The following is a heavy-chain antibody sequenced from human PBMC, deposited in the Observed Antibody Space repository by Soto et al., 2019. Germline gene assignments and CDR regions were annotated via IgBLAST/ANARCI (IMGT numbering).Heavy chain of an antibody. CDR1: GFTFSSYA. CDR3: ARDKSPYSSGWHNRHFDY. D-gene: IGHD6-19*01. J-gene: IGHJ4*01. Sequence: QVQLVESGGGVVQPGRSLRLSCAASGFTFSSYAMHWVRQAPGMGLEWVAAISYDGSNKYYADSVKGRFTISRDNSKNTLYLQMNSLRAEDTAVYYCARDKSPYSSGWHNRHFDYWGHGTLVTVSS. V-gene: IGHV3-30-3*01. CDR2: ISYDGSNK.